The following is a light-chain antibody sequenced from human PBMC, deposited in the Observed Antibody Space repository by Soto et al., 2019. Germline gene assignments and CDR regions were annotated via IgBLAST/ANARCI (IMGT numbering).Light chain of an antibody. CDR1: QTVSDNY. Sequence: EIVLTQSPGTLSLSPGERATLSCRASQTVSDNYLAWYQQKPGQAPRLLMYAASSKDAGTPDRFSGSGSGTDFILTISRLEPEDFAVYYCQRYRSSPRTFGQGTKVEI. J-gene: IGKJ1*01. V-gene: IGKV3-20*01. CDR3: QRYRSSPRT. CDR2: AAS.